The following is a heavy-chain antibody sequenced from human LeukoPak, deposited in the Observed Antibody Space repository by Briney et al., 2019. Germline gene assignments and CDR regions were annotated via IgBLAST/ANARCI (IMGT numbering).Heavy chain of an antibody. V-gene: IGHV1-69*04. Sequence: SVKVSCKASGGTFSSYAISWVRQAPGQGLEWMGRIIPILGIANYAQKFQGRVTITADKSTSTAYMELSSLRSEDTAVYYCARVDSSSWPYYFDYWGQGTPVTVSS. J-gene: IGHJ4*02. CDR2: IIPILGIA. CDR3: ARVDSSSWPYYFDY. CDR1: GGTFSSYA. D-gene: IGHD6-13*01.